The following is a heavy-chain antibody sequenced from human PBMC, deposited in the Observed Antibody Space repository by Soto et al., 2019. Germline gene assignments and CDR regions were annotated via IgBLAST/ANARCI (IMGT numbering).Heavy chain of an antibody. J-gene: IGHJ4*02. CDR3: AHLLRRTGDPPAYYFDY. Sequence: QITLKESGPTLVKPTQPLTLTCTFSGFSLSTSGVGVGWIRQPPGKALEWLALIYWDDDKRYSPSLKSRLTITKDTSQNQVVLTMTNMDPVDTATYYCAHLLRRTGDPPAYYFDYWGQGTLVTVSS. D-gene: IGHD7-27*01. CDR2: IYWDDDK. V-gene: IGHV2-5*02. CDR1: GFSLSTSGVG.